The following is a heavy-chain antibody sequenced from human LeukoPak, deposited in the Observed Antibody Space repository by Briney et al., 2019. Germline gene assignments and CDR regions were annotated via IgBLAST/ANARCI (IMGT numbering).Heavy chain of an antibody. D-gene: IGHD2-15*01. J-gene: IGHJ4*02. Sequence: SETLSLTCTVSGVSISSYYWSWVRQPPGKGLEWLGYIYYSGSTNYNPSLKSRVTISVDTSKNQFSLKLSSVTAADTAVYYCARGGSRHYSDYWGQGTLVTVSS. CDR3: ARGGSRHYSDY. CDR2: IYYSGST. V-gene: IGHV4-59*01. CDR1: GVSISSYY.